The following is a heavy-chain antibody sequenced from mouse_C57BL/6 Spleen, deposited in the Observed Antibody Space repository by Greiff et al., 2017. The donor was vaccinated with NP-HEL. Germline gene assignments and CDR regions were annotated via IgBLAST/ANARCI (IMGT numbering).Heavy chain of an antibody. J-gene: IGHJ4*01. CDR1: GYAFTSSW. V-gene: IGHV1-82*01. CDR3: ASYYGSSYCGMDY. D-gene: IGHD1-1*01. CDR2: IYPGVGVT. Sequence: QVQLQQSGPELVKPGASVKISCKASGYAFTSSWMNWVNQRPGKGLEWIGRIYPGVGVTNYNGKFKGKATRTADKSTSTAYMQISSLTSEDAAVYFCASYYGSSYCGMDYWGQGTSVTVSS.